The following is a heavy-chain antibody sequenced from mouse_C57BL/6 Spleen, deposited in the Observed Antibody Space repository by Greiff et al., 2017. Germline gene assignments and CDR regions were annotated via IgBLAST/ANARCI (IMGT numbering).Heavy chain of an antibody. V-gene: IGHV1-9*01. J-gene: IGHJ4*01. CDR2: ILPGSGST. CDR3: ARAITTVVATDYYAMDY. Sequence: VKLVESGAELMKPGASVKLSCKATGYTFTGYWIEWVKQRPGHGLEWIGEILPGSGSTNYNEKFKGKATFTADTSSNTAYMQLSSLTTEDSAIYYCARAITTVVATDYYAMDYWGQGTSVTVSS. D-gene: IGHD1-1*01. CDR1: GYTFTGYW.